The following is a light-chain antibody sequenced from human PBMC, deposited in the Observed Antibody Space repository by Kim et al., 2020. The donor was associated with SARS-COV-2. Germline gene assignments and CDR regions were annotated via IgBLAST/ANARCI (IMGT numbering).Light chain of an antibody. J-gene: IGLJ1*01. CDR2: DVG. V-gene: IGLV2-14*03. CDR3: SSFRNSNTPYV. Sequence: QSALTQPASVSGSPGQSITISCTGTSSDVGFYNYVSWYQQHAGKVPKLIIYDVGRRPSGISSSFSGSKSGDTASLTISGLQAEDEADYYCSSFRNSNTPYVFGTGTKVTVL. CDR1: SSDVGFYNY.